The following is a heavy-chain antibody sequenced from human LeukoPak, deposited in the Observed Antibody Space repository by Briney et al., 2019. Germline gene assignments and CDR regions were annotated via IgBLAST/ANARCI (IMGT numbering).Heavy chain of an antibody. CDR2: ISGSGGST. J-gene: IGHJ6*02. Sequence: GGSLRLSCAASGFTFSSYAMSWVRQAPGKGPEWVSAISGSGGSTYYADSVKGRFTISRDNSKNTLYLQMNSLRAEDTAVYYCAKVGAYGDYGAYYYYGMDVWGQGTTVTVSS. V-gene: IGHV3-23*01. CDR3: AKVGAYGDYGAYYYYGMDV. D-gene: IGHD4-17*01. CDR1: GFTFSSYA.